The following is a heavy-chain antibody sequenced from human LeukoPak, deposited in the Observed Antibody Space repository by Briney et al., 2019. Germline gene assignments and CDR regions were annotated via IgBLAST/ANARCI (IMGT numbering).Heavy chain of an antibody. CDR3: ARGQIDLLRNYFDS. CDR2: IYTGGNT. J-gene: IGHJ4*02. CDR1: GFIVSHKY. Sequence: GGSLRLSCAASGFIVSHKYMAWVRQAPGKGLEWLSIIYTGGNTVSAESVKGRFSISRDDSRNTVHLQMNNLRDDDTAVYYCARGQIDLLRNYFDSWGPGTLVTVSS. D-gene: IGHD3-22*01. V-gene: IGHV3-66*01.